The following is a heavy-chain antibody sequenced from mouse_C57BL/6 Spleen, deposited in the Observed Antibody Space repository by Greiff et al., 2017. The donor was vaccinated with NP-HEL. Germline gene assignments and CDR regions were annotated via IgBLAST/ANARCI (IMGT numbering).Heavy chain of an antibody. CDR3: ARSGYYAPMDY. CDR2: IRNKANGYTT. Sequence: DVKLVESGGGLVQPGGSLSLSCAASGFTFTDYYMSWVRQPPGKALEWLVFIRNKANGYTTEYSASVKGRFTISRDNSQSILYLQMNALRAEDSATYYCARSGYYAPMDYWGQGTSVTVSS. CDR1: GFTFTDYY. V-gene: IGHV7-3*01. D-gene: IGHD2-3*01. J-gene: IGHJ4*01.